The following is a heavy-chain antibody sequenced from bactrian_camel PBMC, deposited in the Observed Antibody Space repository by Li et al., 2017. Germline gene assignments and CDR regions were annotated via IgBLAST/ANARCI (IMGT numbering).Heavy chain of an antibody. J-gene: IGHJ4*01. CDR2: ILGGGGAT. Sequence: QLVESGGGLVQPGGSLRLSCAASGFTFSSYWMYWVRQAPGRGLEWVSSILGGGGATDYADSVKGRFTISRDNAKSTVYLQMNSLKPEDTAVYYCVKGEIVFPEFDYWGQGTQVTVS. V-gene: IGHV3S25*01. D-gene: IGHD1*01. CDR3: VKGEIVFPEFDY. CDR1: GFTFSSYW.